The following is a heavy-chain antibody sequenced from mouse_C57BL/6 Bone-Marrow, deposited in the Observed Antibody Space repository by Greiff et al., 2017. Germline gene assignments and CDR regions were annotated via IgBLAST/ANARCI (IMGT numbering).Heavy chain of an antibody. D-gene: IGHD2-2*01. V-gene: IGHV7-1*01. Sequence: EVHLVESGGGLVQSGRSLRLSCATSGFTFSDFYMEWVRQAPGKGLEWIAASRNKANDYTTEYSASVKGRFIVSRDTSQSILYLQMNALRAEDTAIYYCARDAGGVTWYFDVWGTGTTVTVSS. J-gene: IGHJ1*03. CDR1: GFTFSDFY. CDR3: ARDAGGVTWYFDV. CDR2: SRNKANDYTT.